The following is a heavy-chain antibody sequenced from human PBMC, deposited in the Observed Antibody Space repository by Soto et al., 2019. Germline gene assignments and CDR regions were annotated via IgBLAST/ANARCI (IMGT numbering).Heavy chain of an antibody. CDR2: IYYDGSNK. CDR3: ARLAAAAPGYGVDV. D-gene: IGHD6-13*01. V-gene: IGHV3-30-3*01. Sequence: QVQLVESGGGVVQPGRSLRLSCAASGFTFSNHAMHWVRQAPGKGLEWVAFIYYDGSNKYYADSVKGRFTISRDNSKNTLYLELNSLRAEDTAVYYCARLAAAAPGYGVDVWGLGTTVTVSS. CDR1: GFTFSNHA. J-gene: IGHJ6*02.